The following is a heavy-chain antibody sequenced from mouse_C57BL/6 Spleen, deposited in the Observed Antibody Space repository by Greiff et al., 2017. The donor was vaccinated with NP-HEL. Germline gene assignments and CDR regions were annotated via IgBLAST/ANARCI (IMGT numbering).Heavy chain of an antibody. J-gene: IGHJ4*01. CDR1: GYTFTRYD. CDR3: ARSGGFGNYDAMDY. V-gene: IGHV1-85*01. Sequence: LVESGPELVKPGASVKLSCKASGYTFTRYDINWVKQRPGQGLEWIGWIYPRDGSTKYNEKFKGKATLTVDTSSSTAYMELHSLTSEDSAVYFCARSGGFGNYDAMDYWGQGTSVTVSS. D-gene: IGHD2-1*01. CDR2: IYPRDGST.